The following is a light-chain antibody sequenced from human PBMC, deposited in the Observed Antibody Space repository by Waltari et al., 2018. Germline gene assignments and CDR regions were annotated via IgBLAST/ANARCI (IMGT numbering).Light chain of an antibody. Sequence: EIVLTQSPGTLSLSPGERATLSCRASQNVKNNNDLAWYQQKPGKAPRLLIYDASRRATGIPDRFSGSGSGTDFTLTISRLEPEDFAVYSCHQYGTSPRTFGLGTKLEIK. CDR2: DAS. CDR1: QNVKNNND. J-gene: IGKJ2*01. CDR3: HQYGTSPRT. V-gene: IGKV3-20*01.